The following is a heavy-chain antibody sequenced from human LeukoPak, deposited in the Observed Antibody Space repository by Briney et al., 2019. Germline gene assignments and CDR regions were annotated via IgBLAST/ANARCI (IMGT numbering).Heavy chain of an antibody. J-gene: IGHJ5*02. CDR2: INQDGSEK. CDR3: ARDDLVTSSGSGWLDP. Sequence: PGGSLRLSRAASGFTFSSYWMSWVRQAPGEGLQWVANINQDGSEKNYADSVKGRFTISRDNAKSSLYLQMNSLRAEDTAVYFCARDDLVTSSGSGWLDPWGQGTLVTVSS. V-gene: IGHV3-7*03. D-gene: IGHD3-10*01. CDR1: GFTFSSYW.